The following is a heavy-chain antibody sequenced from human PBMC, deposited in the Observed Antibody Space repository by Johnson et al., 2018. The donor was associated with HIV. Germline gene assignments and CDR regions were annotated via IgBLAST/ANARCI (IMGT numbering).Heavy chain of an antibody. J-gene: IGHJ3*02. D-gene: IGHD1-14*01. Sequence: VQLVESGGGLVQRGGSLRLSCAASGFTFSSYWMSWVRQAPGTGLEWVANIKQDGSEEYYVDSVKGRFTISRDNAKNSLYLQMNSLRAEDTAVYYCARDPDPGATRGSGALDIWGQGTMVTVSS. CDR1: GFTFSSYW. CDR2: IKQDGSEE. V-gene: IGHV3-7*05. CDR3: ARDPDPGATRGSGALDI.